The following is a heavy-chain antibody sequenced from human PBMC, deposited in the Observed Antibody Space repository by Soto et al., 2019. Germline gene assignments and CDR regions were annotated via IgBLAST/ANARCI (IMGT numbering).Heavy chain of an antibody. V-gene: IGHV1-2*04. J-gene: IGHJ6*02. CDR2: INPNSGGT. CDR3: AAPRRTSLGYSSSWLTPYYYYGMDV. CDR1: GYTFTGYY. Sequence: ASVKVSCKASGYTFTGYYMHWVRQAPGQGLEWMGWINPNSGGTNYAQKFQGWVTMTRDMSTSTAYMELSSLRSEDTAVYYCAAPRRTSLGYSSSWLTPYYYYGMDVWGQGTTVTVSS. D-gene: IGHD6-13*01.